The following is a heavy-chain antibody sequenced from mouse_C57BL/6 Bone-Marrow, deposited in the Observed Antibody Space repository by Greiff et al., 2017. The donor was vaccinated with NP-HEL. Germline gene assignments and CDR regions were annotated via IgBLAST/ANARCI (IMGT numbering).Heavy chain of an antibody. J-gene: IGHJ2*01. CDR2: IYPRSGNT. V-gene: IGHV1-81*01. Sequence: VQLQQSGAELARPGASVKLSCKASGYTFTSSGISWVKQRTGQGLEWIGEIYPRSGNTYYNEKFKGKATLTADKSSSTAYMELRSLTSEDSAVYFCARRGGLWLNYFDYWGQGTTLTVSS. CDR3: ARRGGLWLNYFDY. D-gene: IGHD2-2*01. CDR1: GYTFTSSG.